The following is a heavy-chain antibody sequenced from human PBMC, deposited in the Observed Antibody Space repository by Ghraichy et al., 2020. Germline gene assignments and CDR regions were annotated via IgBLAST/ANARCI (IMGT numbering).Heavy chain of an antibody. CDR3: ARHGLTVTPEEAYDYFDY. V-gene: IGHV4-39*01. J-gene: IGHJ4*02. CDR1: GGSISSSSYY. Sequence: SETLSLTCTVSGGSISSSSYYWGWIRQPPGKGLEWIGSIYYSGSTYYNPSLKSRVTISVDTSKNQFSLKLSSVTAADTAVYYCARHGLTVTPEEAYDYFDYWGQGTLVTVSS. D-gene: IGHD4-17*01. CDR2: IYYSGST.